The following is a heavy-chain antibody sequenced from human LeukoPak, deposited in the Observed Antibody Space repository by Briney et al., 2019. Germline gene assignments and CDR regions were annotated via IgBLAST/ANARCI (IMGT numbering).Heavy chain of an antibody. D-gene: IGHD3-10*01. CDR3: ARVRGVIITGFDY. J-gene: IGHJ4*02. V-gene: IGHV1-2*02. CDR1: GYTFTSYY. Sequence: ASVKVSCKASGYTFTSYYMHWVRQAPGQGLEWMGWINPNSGGTNYAQKFQGRVTMTRDTSISTAYMELSGLRSDDTAVYYCARVRGVIITGFDYWGQGTLVTVSS. CDR2: INPNSGGT.